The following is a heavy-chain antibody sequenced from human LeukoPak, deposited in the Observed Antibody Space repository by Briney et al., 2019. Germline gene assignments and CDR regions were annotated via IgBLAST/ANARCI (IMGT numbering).Heavy chain of an antibody. D-gene: IGHD3-16*02. V-gene: IGHV4-34*01. Sequence: SETLSLTCAVYGGSFGGYYWSWIRQPPGKGLEWIGEINHSGSTNYNPSLKSRVTISVDTSKNQFSLKLSSVTAADTAVYYCARHRRYDYVWGSYRSGYYFDYWGQGTLVTVSS. CDR2: INHSGST. CDR3: ARHRRYDYVWGSYRSGYYFDY. CDR1: GGSFGGYY. J-gene: IGHJ4*02.